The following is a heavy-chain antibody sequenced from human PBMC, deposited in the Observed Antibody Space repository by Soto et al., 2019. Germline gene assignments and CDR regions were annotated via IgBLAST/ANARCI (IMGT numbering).Heavy chain of an antibody. D-gene: IGHD5-18*01. V-gene: IGHV3-66*01. CDR3: AREYSSGYYYFYAMDV. Sequence: PGGSLRLSCAASGFTVSSNYMSWVRQAPGKWLEWVSVIYSGGSTYYADSVKGRFTISRDDSKNTLYLQMNSLRAEDTAVYYCAREYSSGYYYFYAMDVWGQGTTVTVSS. J-gene: IGHJ6*02. CDR1: GFTVSSNY. CDR2: IYSGGST.